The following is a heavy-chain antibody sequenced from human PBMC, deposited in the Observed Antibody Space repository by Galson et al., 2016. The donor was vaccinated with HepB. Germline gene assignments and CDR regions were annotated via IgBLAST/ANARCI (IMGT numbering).Heavy chain of an antibody. Sequence: SVKVSCKASGYSFTDYYMHWVRQAPGQGLEWMGWINPKNGGTKYIEKFQGSVPMTRDASISTACLELSRLGSDDTAVYYCARDYYGSGSYSPYWGQGTLVTASS. D-gene: IGHD3-10*01. J-gene: IGHJ4*02. CDR2: INPKNGGT. CDR1: GYSFTDYY. V-gene: IGHV1-2*02. CDR3: ARDYYGSGSYSPY.